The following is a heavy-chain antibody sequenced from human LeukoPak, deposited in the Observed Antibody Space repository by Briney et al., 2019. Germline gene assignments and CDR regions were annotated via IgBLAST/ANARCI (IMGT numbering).Heavy chain of an antibody. D-gene: IGHD3-22*01. CDR1: GFTVSSNY. J-gene: IGHJ4*02. CDR2: IYSGGST. Sequence: PGGSLRLSCAASGFTVSSNYMSWARQAPGKGLEWVSVIYSGGSTYYADSVKGRFTISRDNSKNTLYLQMNSLRAEDTAVYYCARGRDYDSSGYYLDYWGQGTLVTVSS. CDR3: ARGRDYDSSGYYLDY. V-gene: IGHV3-53*01.